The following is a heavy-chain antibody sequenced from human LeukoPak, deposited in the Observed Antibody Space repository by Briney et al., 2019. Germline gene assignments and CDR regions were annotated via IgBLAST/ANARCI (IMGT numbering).Heavy chain of an antibody. CDR3: TTHYDILTGLDY. CDR1: GFTFSNAW. D-gene: IGHD3-9*01. CDR2: IKSKTDGGTT. J-gene: IGHJ4*02. V-gene: IGHV3-15*01. Sequence: PGGSLRLSCAASGFTFSNAWMSWVRQAPGKVLEWVGRIKSKTDGGTTDYAAPVKGRFTISRDDTKNTLYLQMNSLKTEDTAVYYCTTHYDILTGLDYWGQGTLVTVSS.